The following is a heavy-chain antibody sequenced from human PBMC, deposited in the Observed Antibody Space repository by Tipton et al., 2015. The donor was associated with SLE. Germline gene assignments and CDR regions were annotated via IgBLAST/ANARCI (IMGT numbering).Heavy chain of an antibody. V-gene: IGHV4-34*01. Sequence: TLSLTCAVYGGSFSGYYWSWIRQPPGKGLEWIGEINHSGSTNYNPSHKSRVTISVDTSKNQFSLKLSSVTAADTAVYYCASHTGGAEGWFDPWGQGTLVTVSS. CDR3: ASHTGGAEGWFDP. CDR1: GGSFSGYY. J-gene: IGHJ5*02. CDR2: INHSGST. D-gene: IGHD3-10*01.